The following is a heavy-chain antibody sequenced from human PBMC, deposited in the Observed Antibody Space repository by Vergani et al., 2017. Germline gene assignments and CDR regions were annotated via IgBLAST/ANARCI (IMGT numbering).Heavy chain of an antibody. V-gene: IGHV3-30*18. CDR3: AKDLLAAGVY. CDR1: GFTFSSYG. D-gene: IGHD6-13*01. J-gene: IGHJ4*02. CDR2: ISYVGSNK. Sequence: QVQLVESGGGVVQPGRSLRLSCAASGFTFSSYGMHWVRQAPGKGLEWVAVISYVGSNKYYADSVKGRFTISRDNSKNTLYLQMNSLRAEDTAVYYCAKDLLAAGVYWGQGTLVTVSS.